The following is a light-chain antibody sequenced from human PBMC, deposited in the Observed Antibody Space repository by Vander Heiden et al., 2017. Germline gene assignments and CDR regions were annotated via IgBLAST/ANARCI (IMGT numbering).Light chain of an antibody. Sequence: DMQMTPSPSSLSASVGDTVTITCKASQDISNYLNWYQQKPGKAPKLLIYDASNLETGGPSRFSGSGSGTAFTSTISSLQPEDIATYYCQQYDNLPLFTFGPGTKVDIK. CDR3: QQYDNLPLFT. CDR1: QDISNY. J-gene: IGKJ3*01. CDR2: DAS. V-gene: IGKV1-33*01.